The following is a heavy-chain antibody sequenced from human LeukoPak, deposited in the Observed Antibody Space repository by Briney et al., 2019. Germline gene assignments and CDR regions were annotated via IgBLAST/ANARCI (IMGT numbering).Heavy chain of an antibody. CDR1: GFTFSSYS. J-gene: IGHJ4*02. D-gene: IGHD3-10*01. CDR3: ARVFGSGSPRYYFDY. Sequence: PGGSLRLSCAASGFTFSSYSMNWVRQAPGKGLEWVSSISSSSSYIYYADSVKGRFTISRDNATNSLYLQMNSLRAEDTAVYYCARVFGSGSPRYYFDYWGQGTLVTVSS. CDR2: ISSSSSYI. V-gene: IGHV3-21*01.